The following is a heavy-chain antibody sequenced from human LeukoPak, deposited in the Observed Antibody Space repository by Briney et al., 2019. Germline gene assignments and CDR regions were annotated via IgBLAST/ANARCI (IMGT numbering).Heavy chain of an antibody. CDR2: IYTSVST. CDR3: ARDAIVGATYFDY. J-gene: IGHJ4*02. Sequence: PSQTLSLTCTVSGGSISSGSYYWSWIRQPAGKGLEWIGRIYTSVSTNYNPSLKSRVTISVDTSKNQFSLKLSSVTAADTAVYYCARDAIVGATYFDYWGQGTLVTVSS. CDR1: GGSISSGSYY. D-gene: IGHD1-26*01. V-gene: IGHV4-61*02.